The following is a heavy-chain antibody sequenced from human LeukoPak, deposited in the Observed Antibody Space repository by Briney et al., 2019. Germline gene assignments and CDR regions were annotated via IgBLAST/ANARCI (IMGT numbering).Heavy chain of an antibody. V-gene: IGHV1-46*03. Sequence: ASVKVSCKTSGYTFPSYYIHWVRQAPGQGLEWIARINPSAGNTNYAPKFQGRVTLTRDTSTATVYMELSSLNSKDTAVYYCARDTGWDFISSVDYWGQGTLVTVSP. D-gene: IGHD3-22*01. J-gene: IGHJ4*02. CDR3: ARDTGWDFISSVDY. CDR2: INPSAGNT. CDR1: GYTFPSYY.